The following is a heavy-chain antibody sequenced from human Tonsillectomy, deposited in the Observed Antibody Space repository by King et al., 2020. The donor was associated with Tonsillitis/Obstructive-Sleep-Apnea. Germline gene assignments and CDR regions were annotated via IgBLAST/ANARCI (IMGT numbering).Heavy chain of an antibody. J-gene: IGHJ4*02. CDR2: IRTKTYGGTT. CDR1: GFSFGDYV. CDR3: SRASVTEDRDY. Sequence: KLVQSGGALVKPGRSLRLSCTASGFSFGDYVMNWFRQAPGKGLEWVGFIRTKTYGGTTEYAASVKGRFTISRDDSKSIAYLQMNSLRTEDTAMYYCSRASVTEDRDYWGQGTLVTVSS. D-gene: IGHD2-21*02. V-gene: IGHV3-49*05.